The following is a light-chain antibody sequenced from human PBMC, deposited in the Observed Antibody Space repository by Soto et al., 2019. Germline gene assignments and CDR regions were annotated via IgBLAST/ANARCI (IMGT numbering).Light chain of an antibody. CDR2: GAS. J-gene: IGKJ5*01. Sequence: EIVMTHSQATLSVSPGERATLSIRASQSVSSNLAWYQQKPGQAPRPPIYGASPRAPGIPARFSGSGSGTQFTLTISSLQSEDFAVYYCQQYKNWPLFGQGTRLEIK. CDR3: QQYKNWPL. V-gene: IGKV3-15*01. CDR1: QSVSSN.